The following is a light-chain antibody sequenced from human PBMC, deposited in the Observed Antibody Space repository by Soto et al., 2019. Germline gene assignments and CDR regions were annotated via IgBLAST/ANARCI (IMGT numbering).Light chain of an antibody. Sequence: IQMTQSPSSLSASVGDRVTITWQATQDIRKYLNWYQQKPGKAPKLLIYDASSLETGVPSRFSGSGSGTDFTLTISSLQPEHFATYYCQQYDNLPLIFGQGTRLEIK. CDR1: QDIRKY. CDR2: DAS. V-gene: IGKV1-33*01. CDR3: QQYDNLPLI. J-gene: IGKJ5*01.